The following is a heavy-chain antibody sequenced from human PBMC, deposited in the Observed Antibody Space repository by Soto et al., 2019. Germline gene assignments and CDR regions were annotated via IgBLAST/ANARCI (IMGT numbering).Heavy chain of an antibody. CDR2: IYYSGST. Sequence: PSETLSLTCTVSGGSISSSSYYWGWIRQPPGKGLEWIGSIYYSGSTYYNPSLKSRVTISVDTSKNQFSLKLSSVTAADTAVYYCARDNMRARDGMDVWGQGTTVTVSS. CDR1: GGSISSSSYY. CDR3: ARDNMRARDGMDV. V-gene: IGHV4-39*07. J-gene: IGHJ6*02. D-gene: IGHD3-16*01.